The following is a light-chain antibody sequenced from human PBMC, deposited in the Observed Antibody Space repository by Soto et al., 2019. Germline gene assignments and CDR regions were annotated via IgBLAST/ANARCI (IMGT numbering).Light chain of an antibody. CDR1: QSISSW. CDR3: QQYNSYSGYT. V-gene: IGKV1-5*03. Sequence: DIQMTQSPSTLSASVGDRVTITCRASQSISSWLAWYQQKPGKAPKLLIYKASSLESGVPSRFSGSGSGTEFTLTISSLQPDDFASYYCQQYNSYSGYTFGQGTKHDIK. CDR2: KAS. J-gene: IGKJ2*01.